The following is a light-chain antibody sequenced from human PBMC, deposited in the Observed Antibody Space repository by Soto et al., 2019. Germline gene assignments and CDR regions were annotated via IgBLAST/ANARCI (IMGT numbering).Light chain of an antibody. CDR1: SSDVGGYNY. J-gene: IGLJ1*01. V-gene: IGLV2-14*01. CDR3: TSFTSSPTYV. Sequence: QSALTQPASVSGSPGQSITISCTGTSSDVGGYNYVCWYQHHPGKAPKLIISEVSNRPAGVSDRFSGSKSGNTASLTISGLQPEDEADYYCTSFTSSPTYVFGTGNKVTVL. CDR2: EVS.